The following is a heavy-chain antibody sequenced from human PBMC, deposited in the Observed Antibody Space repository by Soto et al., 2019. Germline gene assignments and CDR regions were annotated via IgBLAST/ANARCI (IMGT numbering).Heavy chain of an antibody. D-gene: IGHD3-22*01. CDR3: ARDVGYYDSSGYQRYYFDY. CDR1: GFTFISYS. Sequence: LRLSCAASGFTFISYSMNWVRPAPVKVLEWVSSISSSSSYISYADSVKGRFTISRDNAKNSLYLQMNSLRAEDTAVYYCARDVGYYDSSGYQRYYFDYWGQGTLVTVSS. J-gene: IGHJ4*02. V-gene: IGHV3-21*01. CDR2: ISSSSSYI.